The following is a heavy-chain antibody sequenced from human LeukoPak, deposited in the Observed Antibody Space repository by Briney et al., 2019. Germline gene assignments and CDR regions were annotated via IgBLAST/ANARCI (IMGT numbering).Heavy chain of an antibody. V-gene: IGHV4-39*01. CDR1: GGSISSSSYY. D-gene: IGHD6-13*01. CDR3: ARRLAAAGNEFFDY. Sequence: SETLSLTCTVSGGSISSSSYYWGWIRQPPGKGLEWIGSIYYSGSTYYHPSLKRRVTISVDTSKNQFSLKLSSVTAADTAVYYCARRLAAAGNEFFDYWGQGTLVTVPS. J-gene: IGHJ4*02. CDR2: IYYSGST.